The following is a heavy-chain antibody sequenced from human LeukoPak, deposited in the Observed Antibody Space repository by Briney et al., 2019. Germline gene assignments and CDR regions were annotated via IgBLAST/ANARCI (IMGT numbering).Heavy chain of an antibody. CDR2: IYSGGST. CDR1: GFTFSYYT. J-gene: IGHJ3*02. D-gene: IGHD6-13*01. Sequence: GGSLRLSCAASGFTFSYYTMSWVRQAPGKGLEWVSVIYSGGSTYYADSVKGRFTISRDNSKNTLYLQMNSLRAEDTAVYYCARGIAAAADIWGQGTMVTVSS. V-gene: IGHV3-53*01. CDR3: ARGIAAAADI.